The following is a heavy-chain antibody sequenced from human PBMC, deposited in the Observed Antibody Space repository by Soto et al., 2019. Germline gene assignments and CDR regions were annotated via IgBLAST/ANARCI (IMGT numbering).Heavy chain of an antibody. CDR1: GGTFSSYT. CDR2: INPNSGGT. D-gene: IGHD6-6*01. V-gene: IGHV1-2*04. J-gene: IGHJ6*02. CDR3: ARSPSSSSYYYYYYGMDV. Sequence: GASVKVSCKASGGTFSSYTISWVRQAPGQGLEWMGWINPNSGGTNYAQKFQGWVTMTRDKSISTAYMELSRLRSDDTAVYYCARSPSSSSYYYYYYGMDVWGQGTTVTVSS.